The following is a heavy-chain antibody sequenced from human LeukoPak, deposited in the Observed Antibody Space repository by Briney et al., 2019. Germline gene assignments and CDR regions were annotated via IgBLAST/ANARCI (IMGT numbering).Heavy chain of an antibody. D-gene: IGHD2-2*01. J-gene: IGHJ4*02. CDR1: GGSISSGSYY. CDR2: IYTSGST. CDR3: ARESVVPAAPVSDY. V-gene: IGHV4-61*02. Sequence: SQTLSLTCTVSGGSISSGSYYWSWIRQPAGKGLEWIGRIYTSGSTNYNPSLKSRVTISVDTSKNQFSLKLSSVTAADTAAYYCARESVVPAAPVSDYWGQGTLVTVSS.